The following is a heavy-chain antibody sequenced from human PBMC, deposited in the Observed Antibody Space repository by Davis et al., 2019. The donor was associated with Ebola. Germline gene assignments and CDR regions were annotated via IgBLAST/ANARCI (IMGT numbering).Heavy chain of an antibody. CDR2: INPSGGST. J-gene: IGHJ6*02. D-gene: IGHD2-15*01. CDR3: ATGADCSGGSCTTYYGMDV. CDR1: GYTFTSYY. Sequence: ASVKVSCKASGYTFTSYYMHWVRQAPGQGLEWMGIINPSGGSTSYAQKFQGRVTMTRDTPTSTVYMELSSLRSEDTAVYYCATGADCSGGSCTTYYGMDVWGQGTTVIVSS. V-gene: IGHV1-46*01.